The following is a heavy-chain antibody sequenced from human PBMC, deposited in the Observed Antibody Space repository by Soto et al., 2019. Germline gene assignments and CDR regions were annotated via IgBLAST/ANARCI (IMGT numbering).Heavy chain of an antibody. CDR2: IERDGSDK. V-gene: IGHV3-7*01. J-gene: IGHJ6*02. CDR3: ARMIGYGGGGYGMDA. D-gene: IGHD3-16*01. Sequence: GSLRLSCEASGFTFSSRRISWVRQAPGKGLEWVANIERDGSDKYYVDSVKGRFTISRDNPKNSLYLQMNSLRAEDTAVYYCARMIGYGGGGYGMDAWGQGTTVTVSS. CDR1: GFTFSSRR.